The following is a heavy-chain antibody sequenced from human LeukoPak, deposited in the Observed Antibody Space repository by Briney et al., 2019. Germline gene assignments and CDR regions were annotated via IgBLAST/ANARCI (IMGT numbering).Heavy chain of an antibody. J-gene: IGHJ4*02. V-gene: IGHV4-34*01. D-gene: IGHD2-15*01. CDR1: GGSFSGYY. CDR2: INHSGST. CDR3: ARGRGDIVVVVAATREERREYFDY. Sequence: KPSETLSLTCAVYGGSFSGYYWSWIRQPPGKGLEWIGEINHSGSTNYNPSLKSRVTISVDTSKNQFSLKLSSVTAADTAVYYCARGRGDIVVVVAATREERREYFDYWGQGTLVTVSS.